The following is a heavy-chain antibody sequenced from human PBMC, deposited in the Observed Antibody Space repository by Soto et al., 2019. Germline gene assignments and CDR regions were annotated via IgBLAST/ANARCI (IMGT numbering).Heavy chain of an antibody. V-gene: IGHV1-18*01. CDR1: GYTFTSYG. D-gene: IGHD3-16*02. Sequence: ASVKVSCKASGYTFTSYGISWVRQAPGQGLEWMGWISAYNGNTNYAQKLQGRVTMTTDTSTSTAYMELRSLRSDDTAVYYCARSTNMITFGGVIVEGLDYWGQGTLVTVSS. J-gene: IGHJ4*02. CDR2: ISAYNGNT. CDR3: ARSTNMITFGGVIVEGLDY.